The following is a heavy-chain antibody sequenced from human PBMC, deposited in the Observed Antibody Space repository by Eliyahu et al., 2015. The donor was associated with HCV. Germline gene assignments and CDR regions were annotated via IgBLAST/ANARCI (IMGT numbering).Heavy chain of an antibody. D-gene: IGHD1-14*01. CDR1: GFTFXRFG. V-gene: IGHV3-30*18. Sequence: QVQLVESGGGVVQPGRSLXLSCAASGFTFXRFGIHWVRQAPGKGLEWVAVLSYDGTYKEYIDSVKGRFTLSRDNSKNTLYLQMSSLRIEDTAMYYCAKPNLREREPGNWHFDLWGRGTLVTVSS. CDR3: AKPNLREREPGNWHFDL. CDR2: LSYDGTYK. J-gene: IGHJ2*01.